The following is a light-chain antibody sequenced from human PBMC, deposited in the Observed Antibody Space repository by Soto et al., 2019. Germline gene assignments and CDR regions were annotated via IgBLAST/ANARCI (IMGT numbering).Light chain of an antibody. Sequence: MPQCPSCLSVCLGASVTLSCRASQSVAGNLAWYQQKPGQAPRLLIYGTSTRATGVPARFSGSGSGTDFTLTISSLQAADFAVYHCQHYNNWPITFGQGTRVEIK. CDR2: GTS. J-gene: IGKJ5*01. V-gene: IGKV3-15*01. CDR1: QSVAGN. CDR3: QHYNNWPIT.